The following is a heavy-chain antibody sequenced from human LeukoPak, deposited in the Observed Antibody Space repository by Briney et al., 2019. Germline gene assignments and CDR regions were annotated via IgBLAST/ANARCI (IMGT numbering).Heavy chain of an antibody. V-gene: IGHV3-23*01. CDR1: GITFSSHA. CDR3: AKDGAGYSSGWVFDY. D-gene: IGHD6-19*01. Sequence: GGSLRLSCAASGITFSSHAMGWVRQAPGKGLEWVSGISGSGGSTYYADSVKGRFTISRDNSKNTLYLQMNSLRVEDTAVYYCAKDGAGYSSGWVFDYWGQGTLVTVSS. CDR2: ISGSGGST. J-gene: IGHJ4*02.